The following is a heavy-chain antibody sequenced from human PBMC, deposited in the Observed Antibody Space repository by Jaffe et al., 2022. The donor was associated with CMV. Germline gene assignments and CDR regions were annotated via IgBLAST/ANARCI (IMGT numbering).Heavy chain of an antibody. D-gene: IGHD1-20*01. J-gene: IGHJ3*02. CDR2: TYYRSKWYN. CDR1: GDSVSNNIAA. CDR3: ASRLITGHDGFDI. V-gene: IGHV6-1*01. Sequence: QVQLQQSGPGLVKPSQTLSLTCAISGDSVSNNIAAWNWIRQSPSRGLEWLGRTYYRSKWYNDYAVSVKSRITFNPDTSKNQFSLQLNSVTPEDTAVYYCASRLITGHDGFDIWGQGTMVTVSS.